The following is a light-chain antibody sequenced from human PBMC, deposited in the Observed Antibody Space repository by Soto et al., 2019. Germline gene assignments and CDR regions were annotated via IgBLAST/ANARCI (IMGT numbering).Light chain of an antibody. V-gene: IGKV1-5*01. CDR3: QPYNNWPLT. J-gene: IGKJ4*01. CDR2: DAS. Sequence: DIQMTQSPSTLSASVGDRVTITCRARHSISSWLSWYQQKPGKAPKLLIYDASSLESGVPSRFSGSRSGPEFTLTINSLQSEDFAIYYCQPYNNWPLTFGGGTKVDIK. CDR1: HSISSW.